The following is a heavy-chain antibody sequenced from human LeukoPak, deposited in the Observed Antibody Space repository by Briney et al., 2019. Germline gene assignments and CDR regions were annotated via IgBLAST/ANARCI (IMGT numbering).Heavy chain of an antibody. J-gene: IGHJ6*03. V-gene: IGHV1-69*04. CDR2: IIPILGIA. CDR1: GGTFSSYT. D-gene: IGHD3-9*01. CDR3: ARDFESTYYYYYMGV. Sequence: SVEVSCKASGGTFSSYTISWVRQAPGQGLEWMGRIIPILGIANYAQKFQGRVTITADKSTSTAYMELSSLRSEDTAVYYCARDFESTYYYYYMGVWGKGTTVTVSS.